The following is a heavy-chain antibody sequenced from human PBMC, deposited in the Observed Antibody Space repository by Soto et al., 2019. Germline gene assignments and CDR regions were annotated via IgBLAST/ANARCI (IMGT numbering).Heavy chain of an antibody. V-gene: IGHV3-23*01. CDR2: ISGSGDNT. D-gene: IGHD6-19*01. J-gene: IGHJ4*02. CDR1: GFSFRSYA. CDR3: AKSERLARPFDY. Sequence: ESGGGLVQPGGSLRLSCVAAGFSFRSYAMSWVRQAPGKGLEWVSGISGSGDNTDYADSVKGQFSIFRDNSKNTLYLQMHGLRADDTAVYYCAKSERLARPFDYWGQGTLVTVSS.